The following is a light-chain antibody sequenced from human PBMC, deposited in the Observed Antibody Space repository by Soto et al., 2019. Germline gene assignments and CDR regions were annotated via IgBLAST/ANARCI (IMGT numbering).Light chain of an antibody. CDR2: KAS. CDR3: EPKNSKGEA. Sequence: DIHVAATTSTLSEAGGDSLTIICGPSQTISSCFAWYQQKPRNAAKLLIYKASTLESGLPSRFIGSGSGTEFTPTITSQPLADFPTHYCEPKNSKGEAFSQGENVDIK. CDR1: QTISSC. J-gene: IGKJ1*01. V-gene: IGKV1-5*03.